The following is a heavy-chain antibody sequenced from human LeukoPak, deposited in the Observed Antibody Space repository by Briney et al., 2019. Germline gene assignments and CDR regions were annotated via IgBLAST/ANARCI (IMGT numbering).Heavy chain of an antibody. V-gene: IGHV3-30*02. CDR3: AKDLSETYYYDSSGYGGY. Sequence: GGSLRLSCAASGFTFSSYGMHWVRQAPGKGLEWVAFIRYDGSNKYYADSVKGRFTISRDNSKNTLYLQMNSLRAEDTAVYYCAKDLSETYYYDSSGYGGYWGQGTLVTVSS. CDR1: GFTFSSYG. CDR2: IRYDGSNK. D-gene: IGHD3-22*01. J-gene: IGHJ4*02.